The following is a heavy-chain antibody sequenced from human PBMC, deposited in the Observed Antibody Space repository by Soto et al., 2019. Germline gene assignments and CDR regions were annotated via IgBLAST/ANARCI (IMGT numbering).Heavy chain of an antibody. Sequence: PGGSPRLSCAASGLTFSSYAMSWVRQDPGKGLEWVSAISGSGGSTYYADSVKGRFTISRDNSKNTLYLQMNSLRAEDTAVYYCAKSWVIPSRWFDPWGQGTLVTVSS. CDR1: GLTFSSYA. D-gene: IGHD3-22*01. CDR3: AKSWVIPSRWFDP. J-gene: IGHJ5*02. V-gene: IGHV3-23*01. CDR2: ISGSGGST.